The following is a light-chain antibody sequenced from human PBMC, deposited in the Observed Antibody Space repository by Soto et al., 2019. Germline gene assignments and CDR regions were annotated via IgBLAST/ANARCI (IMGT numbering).Light chain of an antibody. CDR1: QSVSSSY. CDR2: GAS. CDR3: QQYGSSAWT. Sequence: PGERGTLSCRASQSVSSSYLAWYQQKPGQAPRLLIYGASSRATGIPDRFSGSGSGTDFTLTISRLEPEDFAVFYCQQYGSSAWTFGQGTKVDI. V-gene: IGKV3-20*01. J-gene: IGKJ1*01.